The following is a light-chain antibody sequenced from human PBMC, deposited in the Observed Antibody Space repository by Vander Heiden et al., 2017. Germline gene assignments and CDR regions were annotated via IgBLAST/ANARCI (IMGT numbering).Light chain of an antibody. V-gene: IGKV3-20*01. Sequence: ENVLTQSPGTLPLSQGERATIPCRATQRLSSSYLAWYQQKPGLAPRLLIYGASRRATGIPARSNASGSGKDFTLTISRRVPQHIAVYSCQEDGRSRTFGPGTKVEVK. J-gene: IGKJ1*01. CDR3: QEDGRSRT. CDR2: GAS. CDR1: QRLSSSY.